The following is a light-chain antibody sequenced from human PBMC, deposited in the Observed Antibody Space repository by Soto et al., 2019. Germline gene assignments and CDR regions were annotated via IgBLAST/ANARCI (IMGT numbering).Light chain of an antibody. V-gene: IGKV3-11*01. Sequence: VLPQSPATLSLSPGERATLSCRASQSVSSYLAWYQQKPGQAPRLLLYDASNKATGIPARFSGSGSGTDFTLTISSLEPEDFAVYYCQQRSNWPLTFGGGTKVEIK. J-gene: IGKJ4*01. CDR2: DAS. CDR3: QQRSNWPLT. CDR1: QSVSSY.